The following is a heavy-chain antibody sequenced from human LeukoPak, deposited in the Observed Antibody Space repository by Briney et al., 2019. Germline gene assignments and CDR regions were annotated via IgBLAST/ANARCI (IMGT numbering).Heavy chain of an antibody. V-gene: IGHV1-2*06. J-gene: IGHJ4*02. CDR3: ARDPRITMVRGVIRSPY. CDR1: RYTFTGYY. Sequence: GASVKVSCKAPRYTFTGYYMHWVRQAPGQGLEWMGRINPNSGGTNYAQKFQGRVTMTRDTSISTAYMELSRLRSDDTAVYYCARDPRITMVRGVIRSPYWGQGTLVTVSS. D-gene: IGHD3-10*01. CDR2: INPNSGGT.